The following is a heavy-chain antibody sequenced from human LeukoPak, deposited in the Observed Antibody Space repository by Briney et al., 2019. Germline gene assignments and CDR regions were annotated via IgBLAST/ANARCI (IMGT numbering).Heavy chain of an antibody. CDR1: GSSISSYY. V-gene: IGHV4-4*07. CDR2: IYTSGST. CDR3: AREKGPKLLWFGEPSYWFDP. D-gene: IGHD3-10*01. Sequence: SETLSLTCTVSGSSISSYYWSWIRQPAGKGLEWIGRIYTSGSTNYNPSLKSRVTMSVDTSKNQFSLKLSSVTAADTAVYYCAREKGPKLLWFGEPSYWFDPWGQGTLVTVSS. J-gene: IGHJ5*02.